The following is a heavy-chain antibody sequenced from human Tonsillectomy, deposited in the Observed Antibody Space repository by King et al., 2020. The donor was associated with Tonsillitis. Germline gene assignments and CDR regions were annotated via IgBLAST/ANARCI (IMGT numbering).Heavy chain of an antibody. CDR1: GFTFSNTW. Sequence: VQLVESGGGLVKPGGSLRLSCAASGFTFSNTWMSWVRQAPGKGLEWVGRIKSKTDGGTTDYAAPVKGRFIISRDDSKNTLYLQMNSLKTEDTAVYYCTARGPAIRGFYWGQGTLVTVSS. CDR3: TARGPAIRGFY. CDR2: IKSKTDGGTT. D-gene: IGHD3-10*01. V-gene: IGHV3-15*01. J-gene: IGHJ4*02.